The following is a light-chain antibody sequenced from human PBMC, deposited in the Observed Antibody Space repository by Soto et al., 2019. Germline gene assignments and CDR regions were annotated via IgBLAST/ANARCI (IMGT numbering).Light chain of an antibody. CDR1: SSVVGAYNY. J-gene: IGLJ1*01. CDR2: EVS. Sequence: QSALTQPPSASGSPGQSVSISCTGTSSVVGAYNYVSWYQQHPGKAPKLIIYEVSKRPSGVPDRFSGSKSGNAASLTVSGLQAEDEADYYCSSYAGSDNYVFGTGTKVTVL. V-gene: IGLV2-8*01. CDR3: SSYAGSDNYV.